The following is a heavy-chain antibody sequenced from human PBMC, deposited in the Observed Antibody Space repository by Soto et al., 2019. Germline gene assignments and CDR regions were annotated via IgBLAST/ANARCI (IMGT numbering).Heavy chain of an antibody. D-gene: IGHD6-19*01. CDR2: INKNGFTI. J-gene: IGHJ4*02. CDR1: GFTLTTYS. Sequence: GALRLSCAVSGFTLTTYSMNWVRQAPGKGLEWISFINKNGFTIYYADSVKGRFTISRDYAKNSLYLQMDSLRHEDTAVYYCARGAVTGTSLFDYWGLGTLVTVSS. CDR3: ARGAVTGTSLFDY. V-gene: IGHV3-48*02.